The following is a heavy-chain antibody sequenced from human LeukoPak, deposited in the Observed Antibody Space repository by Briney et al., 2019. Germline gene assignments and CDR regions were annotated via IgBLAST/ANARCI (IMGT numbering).Heavy chain of an antibody. V-gene: IGHV3-30-3*01. J-gene: IGHJ6*02. CDR2: ISYDGSNK. CDR3: AREDIVVVPAAIWYYGMDV. Sequence: GGSLRLSCAASGFTFSSYAMHWVRQAPGKGLEWVAVISYDGSNKYYADYVKGRFTISRDNSKNTLYLQMNSLRAEDTAVYYCAREDIVVVPAAIWYYGMDVWGQGTTVTVSS. D-gene: IGHD2-2*02. CDR1: GFTFSSYA.